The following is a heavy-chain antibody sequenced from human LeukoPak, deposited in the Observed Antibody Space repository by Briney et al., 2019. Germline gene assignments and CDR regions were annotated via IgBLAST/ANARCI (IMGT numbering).Heavy chain of an antibody. CDR1: GYTFTSYA. J-gene: IGHJ3*02. CDR3: ARGSGPNAFDI. V-gene: IGHV7-4-1*02. D-gene: IGHD7-27*01. Sequence: GASVKVSCKASGYTFTSYAMNWVRQAPGQGLEWMGWINTDTGNPTYVQGFTGRFVFSLDTSVSTAYLQISSLKADDTAVYYCARGSGPNAFDIWGQGTVVTVSS. CDR2: INTDTGNP.